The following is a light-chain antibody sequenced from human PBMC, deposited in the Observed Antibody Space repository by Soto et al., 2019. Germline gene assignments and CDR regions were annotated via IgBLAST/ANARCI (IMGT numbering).Light chain of an antibody. CDR2: GTS. Sequence: EIVLTQSPGTLSLSQRERATLSCRASQTVTSNYFAWYQQRPGQAPRLLIYGTSSRATGIPDRFSGSGSGTDFTLTISRLDPEDFAVYYCQQYGGSRWTFGQGTKVDIK. CDR3: QQYGGSRWT. CDR1: QTVTSNY. V-gene: IGKV3-20*01. J-gene: IGKJ1*01.